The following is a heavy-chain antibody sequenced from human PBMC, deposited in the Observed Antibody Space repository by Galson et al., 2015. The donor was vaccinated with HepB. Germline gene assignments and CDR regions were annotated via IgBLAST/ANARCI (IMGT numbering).Heavy chain of an antibody. CDR1: GYSFTSYW. V-gene: IGHV5-51*01. CDR3: ARREGNSGPAF. D-gene: IGHD5-12*01. Sequence: QSGAEVKKPGESLKISCKGSGYSFTSYWIACVRQMPGKGLEWMGIIYTGDSDTRYSPSFQGQVTISVDKSISTAYLQWSSLKASDTAIYYCARREGNSGPAFWGQGTLVTVSS. J-gene: IGHJ4*02. CDR2: IYTGDSDT.